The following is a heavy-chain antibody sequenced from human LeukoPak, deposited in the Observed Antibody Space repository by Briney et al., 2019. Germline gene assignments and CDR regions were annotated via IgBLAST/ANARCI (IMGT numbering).Heavy chain of an antibody. J-gene: IGHJ4*02. Sequence: GGSLRLSCAASGFTFSTNNMTWVGKAPGKGLEWVSSISTSSNTYYADTLRGRFTISKDNAKNTLNLQKNSLKDEDTAVYYCARCSFWGQGTLVTVSS. CDR2: ISTSSNT. V-gene: IGHV3-21*01. CDR3: ARCSF. CDR1: GFTFSTNN. D-gene: IGHD2-15*01.